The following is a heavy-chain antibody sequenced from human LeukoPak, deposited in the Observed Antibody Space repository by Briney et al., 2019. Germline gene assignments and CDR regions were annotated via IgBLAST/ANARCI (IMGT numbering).Heavy chain of an antibody. CDR1: GGSISNYY. Sequence: PSETLSLTCTVSGGSISNYYLSWIRQPPGKALEWIGGVFYIGHTRYNPALKSRLTISADTSRNDVSLKLTSVTAADTAVYFCARRAGYCSGDSCYPDNWFDPWGQGTLVTVSS. CDR3: ARRAGYCSGDSCYPDNWFDP. V-gene: IGHV4-59*08. J-gene: IGHJ5*02. CDR2: VFYIGHT. D-gene: IGHD2-15*01.